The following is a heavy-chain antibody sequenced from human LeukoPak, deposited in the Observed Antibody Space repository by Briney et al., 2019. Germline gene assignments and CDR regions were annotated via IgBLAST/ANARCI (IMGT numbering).Heavy chain of an antibody. CDR3: VRVHSSGWYYFDY. J-gene: IGHJ4*02. CDR2: TYYRSKWYN. D-gene: IGHD6-19*01. V-gene: IGHV6-1*01. Sequence: SQTLSLTCAISGDSVSSNSAAWNWIRQSPSRGLEWLGRTYYRSKWYNDYEVSVKSRITINPDTSKNQFSLRLNSVTPEDTAVYYCVRVHSSGWYYFDYWGQGTLVTVSS. CDR1: GDSVSSNSAA.